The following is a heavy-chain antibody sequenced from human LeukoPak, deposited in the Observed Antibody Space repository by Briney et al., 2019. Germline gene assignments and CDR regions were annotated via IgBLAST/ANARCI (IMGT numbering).Heavy chain of an antibody. CDR3: ASSYYDSSGYYHHDY. J-gene: IGHJ4*02. Sequence: SVKVSCKASGGTFSSYAISWVRQAPGQGLEWMGGIIPIFGTANYAQKFQGRVTITADESTSTAYMELSSLRSEDTAVYYCASSYYDSSGYYHHDYWGQGTLVTVSS. CDR2: IIPIFGTA. V-gene: IGHV1-69*13. CDR1: GGTFSSYA. D-gene: IGHD3-22*01.